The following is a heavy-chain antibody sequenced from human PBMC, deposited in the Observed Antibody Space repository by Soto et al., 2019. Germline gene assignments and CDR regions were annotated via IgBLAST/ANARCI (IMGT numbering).Heavy chain of an antibody. CDR3: ARAHSDFGDYNWFDP. CDR1: GGSLSRGGYF. CDR2: IYYSGRT. Sequence: LSLTCTVSGGSLSRGGYFWSWIRQHPGKGLEWIGYIYYSGRTHYNPSLKSRVTISADMPKNQFSLKMNSVTVADTAVYYCARAHSDFGDYNWFDPWGQGALVTVSS. V-gene: IGHV4-31*03. D-gene: IGHD4-17*01. J-gene: IGHJ5*02.